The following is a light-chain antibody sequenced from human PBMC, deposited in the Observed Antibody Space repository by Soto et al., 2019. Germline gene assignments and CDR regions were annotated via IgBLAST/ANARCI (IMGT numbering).Light chain of an antibody. CDR1: QTINFW. CDR2: DAS. CDR3: QQYRSYSRRT. V-gene: IGKV1-5*03. Sequence: DIQMTQSPSTLSASVGDRVTITCRASQTINFWLAWYQQKPGKAPKLLIYDASSLESGVPSRFSGSGFGTEFTLTISSLQPDDFGTYYCQQYRSYSRRTFGQGTKVDI. J-gene: IGKJ1*01.